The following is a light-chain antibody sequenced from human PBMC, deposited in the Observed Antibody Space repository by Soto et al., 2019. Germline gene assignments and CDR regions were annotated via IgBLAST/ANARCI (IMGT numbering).Light chain of an antibody. CDR3: QQSFRSPFT. Sequence: DIQMTQSPSSLSAFVGDRVTISCRASQGISNYLNWYQQEPGKAPKLLIYASSILQSGVPSRFSGSGSGTDFTLTIGSLQPEDSATYYCQQSFRSPFTFGPGTKVEIK. CDR2: ASS. J-gene: IGKJ3*01. CDR1: QGISNY. V-gene: IGKV1-39*01.